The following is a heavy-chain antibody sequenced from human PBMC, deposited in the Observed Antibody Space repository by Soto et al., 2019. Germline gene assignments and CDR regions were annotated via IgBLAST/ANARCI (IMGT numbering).Heavy chain of an antibody. Sequence: GGSLRLSCAASGFTFSSYAMHWVRQAPGKGLEWVAVISYDGSNKYYADSVKGRFTISRDNSKNTLYLQMNSLRAEDTAVYYCATLPGGEDYFDYWGQGTLVTVSS. V-gene: IGHV3-30*04. D-gene: IGHD2-8*02. CDR3: ATLPGGEDYFDY. J-gene: IGHJ4*02. CDR1: GFTFSSYA. CDR2: ISYDGSNK.